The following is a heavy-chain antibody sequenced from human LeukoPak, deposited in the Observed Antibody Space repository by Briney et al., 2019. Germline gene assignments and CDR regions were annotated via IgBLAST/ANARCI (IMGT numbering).Heavy chain of an antibody. CDR3: ARIMGATPYYYYGMDV. CDR1: GGSISSYY. CDR2: IYYSGST. Sequence: PSETLSLTCTVSGGSISSYYWSWIRQPPGKGLEWIGYIYYSGSTNYNPSLKSRVTISVDTSKNQFSLKLSSATAADTAVYYCARIMGATPYYYYGMDVWGQGTTVTVSS. J-gene: IGHJ6*02. D-gene: IGHD1-26*01. V-gene: IGHV4-59*01.